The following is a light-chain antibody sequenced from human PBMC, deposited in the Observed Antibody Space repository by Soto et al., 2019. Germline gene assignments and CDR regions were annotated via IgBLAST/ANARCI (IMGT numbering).Light chain of an antibody. CDR1: QSVSSSH. V-gene: IGKV3-20*01. CDR2: HAS. J-gene: IGKJ4*01. CDR3: QQYGDSLLT. Sequence: ENVLTQSPGTLSLSPGERATLSCRASQSVSSSHLAWYQQKPGQTTRLLIYHASNMATGIPDRFSGSESGTDFSLTISRLEPEDFAVYYCQQYGDSLLTFGGGTKVEIK.